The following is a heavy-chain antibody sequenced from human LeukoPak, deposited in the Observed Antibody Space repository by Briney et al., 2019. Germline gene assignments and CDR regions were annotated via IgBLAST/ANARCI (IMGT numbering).Heavy chain of an antibody. V-gene: IGHV4-31*03. Sequence: SETLSLTCTVSGDSIVRGDYYWSWLRQHPGRGLEWIGYVHHSGVTRYSSSLKSRVDLSADATKGQFSLKMISLTAADAAVYFCARGANRPFDPWGQGTLVTVSS. CDR2: VHHSGVT. J-gene: IGHJ5*01. CDR3: ARGANRPFDP. CDR1: GDSIVRGDYY. D-gene: IGHD1-14*01.